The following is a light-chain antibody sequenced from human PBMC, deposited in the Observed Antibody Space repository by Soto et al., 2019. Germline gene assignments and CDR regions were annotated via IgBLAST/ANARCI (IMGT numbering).Light chain of an antibody. CDR2: EVS. J-gene: IGLJ3*02. Sequence: QSVLTQPASVSGFPGRRFTISGTGTTRNFGSYNYVSWYQQHPGKAPKLMIYEVSNRPSGVSNRFSGSKSGNTASLNISGLQAEDEADYYCSSYTSSSAWRVFGGGTQLTVL. CDR1: TRNFGSYNY. V-gene: IGLV2-14*01. CDR3: SSYTSSSAWRV.